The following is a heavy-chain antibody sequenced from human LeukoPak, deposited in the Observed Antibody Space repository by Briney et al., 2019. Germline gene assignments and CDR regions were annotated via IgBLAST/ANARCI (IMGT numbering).Heavy chain of an antibody. D-gene: IGHD1-14*01. V-gene: IGHV3-23*01. J-gene: IGHJ3*02. Sequence: GGSLRLSCAASGFSFSDYTMNWVRQAPGKGLEWVSAISGSGGSTYYADSVKGRFTISRDNSKNTLYLQMNSLRAEDTAVYYCAKDNPRRAFDIWGQGTMVTVSS. CDR1: GFSFSDYT. CDR3: AKDNPRRAFDI. CDR2: ISGSGGST.